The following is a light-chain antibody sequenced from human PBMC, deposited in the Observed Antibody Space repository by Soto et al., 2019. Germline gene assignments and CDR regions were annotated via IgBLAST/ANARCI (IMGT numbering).Light chain of an antibody. J-gene: IGKJ4*01. Sequence: IQVTQSPSSLSASVGDRVTITCRASQGITRYLVWYQQKPGKAPKLLIYAASTLQSGVPSRFSGSGSGTDFTLTISSLQPEDFATYYCQQVHTYPLTFGGGTKVEIK. V-gene: IGKV1-9*01. CDR3: QQVHTYPLT. CDR1: QGITRY. CDR2: AAS.